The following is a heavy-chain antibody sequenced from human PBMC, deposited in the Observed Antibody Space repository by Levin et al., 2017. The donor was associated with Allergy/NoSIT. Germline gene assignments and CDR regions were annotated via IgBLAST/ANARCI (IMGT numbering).Heavy chain of an antibody. D-gene: IGHD3-22*01. CDR2: IYSGGRT. CDR3: ARGGYYYNSGPTDDTFDV. CDR1: GFIVSNNY. V-gene: IGHV3-53*01. Sequence: SGESLKISCAASGFIVSNNYMNWVRQAPGKGLEWVSVIYSGGRTYYADSVKGRLTISRDNSKNTLYLQMNSLRGDDTARYYCARGGYYYNSGPTDDTFDVWGQGTMVTVSS. J-gene: IGHJ3*01.